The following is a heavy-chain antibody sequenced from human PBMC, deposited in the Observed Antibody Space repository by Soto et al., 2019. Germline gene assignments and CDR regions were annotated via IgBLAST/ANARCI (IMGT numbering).Heavy chain of an antibody. Sequence: SETLSLTCTVSGGSINSYYWSWIRQPPGKGLEWIGCVHSSAITDYNPSLKSRVTISVDTAKSQFSLKLSSVTAADTAVYYCARHGRRRDYDILTGYYDYFDYWGQGTLVTGSS. J-gene: IGHJ4*02. CDR3: ARHGRRRDYDILTGYYDYFDY. V-gene: IGHV4-59*08. CDR1: GGSINSYY. CDR2: VHSSAIT. D-gene: IGHD3-9*01.